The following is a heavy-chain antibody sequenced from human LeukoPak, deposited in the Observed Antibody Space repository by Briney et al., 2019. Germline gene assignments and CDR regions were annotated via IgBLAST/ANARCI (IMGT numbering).Heavy chain of an antibody. Sequence: SVKVSCKASGGTFSSYDISWVRQAPGQGLEWMGRIIPILGIANYAQKFQGRVTITADKSTSTAYMELSSLRSEDTAVYYCARRGDYGGFDYWGQGTLVTVSS. CDR2: IIPILGIA. J-gene: IGHJ4*02. CDR3: ARRGDYGGFDY. CDR1: GGTFSSYD. V-gene: IGHV1-69*04. D-gene: IGHD4-17*01.